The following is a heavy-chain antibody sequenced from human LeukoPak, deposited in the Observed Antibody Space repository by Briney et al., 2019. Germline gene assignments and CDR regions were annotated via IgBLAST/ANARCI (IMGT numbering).Heavy chain of an antibody. CDR2: GSDVGGT. D-gene: IGHD4-23*01. Sequence: SETLSLTCAVYGASLNGHYWSWIRQPPGKGLEWIGEGSDVGGTKYNPSLKSRVTISVDTSKNQFSLKLSSVTAADTAVYYCARAPTVVTRFDAFDIWGQGTMVTVSS. V-gene: IGHV4-34*01. CDR1: GASLNGHY. J-gene: IGHJ3*02. CDR3: ARAPTVVTRFDAFDI.